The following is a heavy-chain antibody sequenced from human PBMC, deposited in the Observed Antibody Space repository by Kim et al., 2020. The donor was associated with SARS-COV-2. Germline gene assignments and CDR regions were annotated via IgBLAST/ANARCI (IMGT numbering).Heavy chain of an antibody. CDR2: ISSSGSTI. J-gene: IGHJ6*02. CDR1: GFTFSSYE. D-gene: IGHD5-12*01. Sequence: GGSLRLSCAASGFTFSSYEMNWVRQAPGKGLEWVSYISSSGSTIYYADSVKGRFTISRDNAKNSLYLQMNSLRAEDTAVYYCARDSDGYTPLVYYYGMDVWGQGTTVTVSS. V-gene: IGHV3-48*03. CDR3: ARDSDGYTPLVYYYGMDV.